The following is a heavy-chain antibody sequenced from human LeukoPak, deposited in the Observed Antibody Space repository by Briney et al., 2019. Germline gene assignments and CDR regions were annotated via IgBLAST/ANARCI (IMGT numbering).Heavy chain of an antibody. CDR3: AKESSSWYYYYGMDV. CDR1: GFTFSSYA. CDR2: ISYDGSNK. J-gene: IGHJ6*02. Sequence: GGSLRLSCAASGFTFSSYAMHWVRQAPGKGLEWVAVISYDGSNKYYADSVKGRFTISRDNSKNTLYLQMNSLRAEDTAVHYCAKESSSWYYYYGMDVWGQGTTVTVSS. D-gene: IGHD6-13*01. V-gene: IGHV3-30*07.